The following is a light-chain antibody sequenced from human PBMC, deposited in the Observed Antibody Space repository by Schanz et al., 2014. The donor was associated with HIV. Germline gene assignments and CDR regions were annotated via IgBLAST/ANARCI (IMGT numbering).Light chain of an antibody. Sequence: SVLTQSPATLFLSPGGRATLSCRASQSVSSYLVWDHQKPGQAPRLLVYDASNRATGSPARFSGSGSGTDFTLTISNLEPEDFAVYHCQQRSKLLTFGGGTKVEIK. V-gene: IGKV3-11*01. CDR3: QQRSKLLT. J-gene: IGKJ4*01. CDR1: QSVSSY. CDR2: DAS.